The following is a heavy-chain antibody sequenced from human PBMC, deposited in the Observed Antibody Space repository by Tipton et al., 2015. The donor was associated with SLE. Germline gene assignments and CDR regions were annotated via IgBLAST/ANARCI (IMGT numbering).Heavy chain of an antibody. CDR2: IYHSDNT. J-gene: IGHJ4*02. Sequence: TLSLTCTVSGGSISSYFWNWIRQPPGKGLEWIAYIYHSDNTNYNPSLKSRVTTSVDTSKNQFSLKLTSVTAADTAVYYCARSSGMDFWTDYLHYFDYWGQGTLVTVSS. D-gene: IGHD3/OR15-3a*01. V-gene: IGHV4-59*03. CDR1: GGSISSYF. CDR3: ARSSGMDFWTDYLHYFDY.